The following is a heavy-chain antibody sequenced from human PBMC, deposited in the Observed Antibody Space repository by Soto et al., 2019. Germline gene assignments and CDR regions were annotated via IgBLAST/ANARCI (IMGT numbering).Heavy chain of an antibody. J-gene: IGHJ6*02. Sequence: GASVKVSCKASGYTFTSYYMHWVRQAPGQGLEWMGIINPSGGSTSYAQKFQGRVAMTRDTSTSTVYMELSSLRSEDTAVYYCARDLGQRSSSSYYYYGMDVWVQGNTVTV. V-gene: IGHV1-46*01. CDR3: ARDLGQRSSSSYYYYGMDV. D-gene: IGHD6-6*01. CDR2: INPSGGST. CDR1: GYTFTSYY.